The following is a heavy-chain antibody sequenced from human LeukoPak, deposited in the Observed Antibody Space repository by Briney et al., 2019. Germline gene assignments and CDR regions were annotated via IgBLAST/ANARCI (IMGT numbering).Heavy chain of an antibody. J-gene: IGHJ4*02. Sequence: PGGSLRLSCAASGFTFSSYAMSWVRQAPGKGLEWVSAISGSGGSTYYADSVKGRFTISRDNSKNTLYLQMNSLRAEDTAVHYCAKDLGTYSSGWLVYWGQGTLVTVSS. V-gene: IGHV3-23*01. CDR3: AKDLGTYSSGWLVY. CDR2: ISGSGGST. CDR1: GFTFSSYA. D-gene: IGHD6-19*01.